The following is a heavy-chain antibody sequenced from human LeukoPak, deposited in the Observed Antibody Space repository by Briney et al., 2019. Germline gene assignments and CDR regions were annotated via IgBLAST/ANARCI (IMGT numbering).Heavy chain of an antibody. CDR1: GFTFDDYA. Sequence: GGSLRLSCAASGFTFDDYAMHWVRQAPGKGLEWVSGISWNSGTIGYADSVKGRFTISRDNAKNSLYLQMNSLRAEDTAVYYCAKAQWGAIFGVVIMPRAFDIWGQGTMVTVSS. V-gene: IGHV3-9*01. CDR3: AKAQWGAIFGVVIMPRAFDI. J-gene: IGHJ3*02. D-gene: IGHD3-3*01. CDR2: ISWNSGTI.